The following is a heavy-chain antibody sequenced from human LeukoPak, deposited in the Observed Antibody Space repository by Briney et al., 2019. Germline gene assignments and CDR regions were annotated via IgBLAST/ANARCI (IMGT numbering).Heavy chain of an antibody. D-gene: IGHD1-26*01. V-gene: IGHV4-4*02. CDR3: ARHGSYSLAF. CDR2: IYYIGST. Sequence: PSGTLSPTCAVSGGSISSGGYWSWLRQPPGKGLGWIGQIYYIGSTNYNPSLESRVIMSLDKSTNQLSLRFNSVTAADTAVYYCARHGSYSLAFWGQGALVTVSS. J-gene: IGHJ4*02. CDR1: GGSISSGGY.